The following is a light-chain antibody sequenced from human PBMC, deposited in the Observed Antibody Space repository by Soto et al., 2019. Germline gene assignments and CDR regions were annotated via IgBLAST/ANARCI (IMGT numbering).Light chain of an antibody. CDR1: QSVSSSY. V-gene: IGKV3-20*01. Sequence: EIVLTQSPGTLSLSPGERATLSCRASQSVSSSYLAWYQQKPGQAPRLLIYGASSRATGIPDRFSGSGSGTDFTLTISRLEPEDFAVYYCPQDGSSPITFGQGTRLEIK. J-gene: IGKJ5*01. CDR3: PQDGSSPIT. CDR2: GAS.